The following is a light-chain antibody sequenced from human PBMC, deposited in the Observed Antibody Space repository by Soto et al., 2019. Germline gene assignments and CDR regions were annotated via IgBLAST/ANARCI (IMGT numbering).Light chain of an antibody. Sequence: DIVMTRSPGSLAVSLDDXATIDCKFSPSVVYSSKSENYLLWYQQXPGQAPRXLXYWASTREYGGPDRFSGSGSATDFTRTISSRQAEDVAVYYGQQYFSNTITFGGGTKVDIK. V-gene: IGKV4-1*01. CDR1: PSVVYSSKSENY. J-gene: IGKJ4*01. CDR3: QQYFSNTIT. CDR2: WAS.